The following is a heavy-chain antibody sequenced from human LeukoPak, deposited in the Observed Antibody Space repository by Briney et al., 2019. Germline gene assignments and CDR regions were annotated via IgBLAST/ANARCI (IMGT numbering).Heavy chain of an antibody. V-gene: IGHV3-30-3*01. CDR1: GFTFSSYA. D-gene: IGHD5-18*01. CDR3: ARDFRTAMVNYYFDY. J-gene: IGHJ4*02. Sequence: GGSLRLSCAASGFTFSSYAMHWVRQAPGKGLEWVAVISYVGSNKYYADSVKGRFTISRDNSKNTLYLQMNSLRAEDTAVYYCARDFRTAMVNYYFDYWGQGTLVTVSS. CDR2: ISYVGSNK.